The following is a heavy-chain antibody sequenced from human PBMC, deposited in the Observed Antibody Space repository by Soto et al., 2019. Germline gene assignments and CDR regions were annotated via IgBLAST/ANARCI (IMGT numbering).Heavy chain of an antibody. CDR1: GFTFSNYE. J-gene: IGHJ6*02. V-gene: IGHV3-48*03. Sequence: PGGSLRLSCAASGFTFSNYEMNWVRQAPGKGLEWVSYIGNRGRTIYYADSVKGRFTISRDNAKNSLYLQMNSLRAEDTAVYYCVRDPAIYSGKFDYGLDVWGQGTTVTVYS. CDR2: IGNRGRTI. CDR3: VRDPAIYSGKFDYGLDV. D-gene: IGHD4-4*01.